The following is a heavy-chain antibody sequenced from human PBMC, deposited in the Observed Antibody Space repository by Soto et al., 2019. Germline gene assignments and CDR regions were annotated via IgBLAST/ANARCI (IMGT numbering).Heavy chain of an antibody. D-gene: IGHD4-17*01. CDR1: GFTVSSNF. CDR3: ARDRDYGGFDY. CDR2: IHSIGTT. Sequence: EVPLVESGGDLVQPGGSLRLSCAASGFTVSSNFMSWVRQAPGKGLEWVSVIHSIGTTYYADSVKGRFTISRDTSKNTLYLQMNSLRGEDTAVYYCARDRDYGGFDYWGHGTLVTVSS. J-gene: IGHJ4*01. V-gene: IGHV3-66*01.